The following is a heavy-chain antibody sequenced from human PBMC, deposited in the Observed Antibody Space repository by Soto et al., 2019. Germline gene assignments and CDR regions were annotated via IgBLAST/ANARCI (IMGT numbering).Heavy chain of an antibody. Sequence: QVQLVQSGAEVKKPGASVKVSCKASGYTFTSYGISWVRQAPGQGLEWMGWISAYNGNTNYAQKLQGRVTMTTDKSTRTASMEHRSLRSDDTAVYYCASSLLVGYGLEGERDWGQGTLVTVSS. CDR1: GYTFTSYG. CDR2: ISAYNGNT. CDR3: ASSLLVGYGLEGERD. J-gene: IGHJ4*02. D-gene: IGHD5-18*01. V-gene: IGHV1-18*01.